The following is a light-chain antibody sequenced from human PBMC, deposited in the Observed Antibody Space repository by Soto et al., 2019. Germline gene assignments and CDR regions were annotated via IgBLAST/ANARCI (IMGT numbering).Light chain of an antibody. J-gene: IGKJ1*01. V-gene: IGKV1-5*01. Sequence: PPTPSASVGYKVIITTLASQRISSWLAWYLQDPCTVPAFLIIRSSALEVVVPSRFSGYGSGTEFTLTINSLQPDDFATYYCQHYNTSSEAFGQGTKVDIK. CDR2: RSS. CDR1: QRISSW. CDR3: QHYNTSSEA.